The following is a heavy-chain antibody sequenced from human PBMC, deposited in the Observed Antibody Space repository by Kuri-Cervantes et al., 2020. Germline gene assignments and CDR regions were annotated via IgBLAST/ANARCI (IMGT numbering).Heavy chain of an antibody. Sequence: ASVKVSCKASGYTFTSYDINWVRQATGQGLEWMGWMNPNGGNTGYAQKFQGRVTMTRNTSISTAYMELSSLRSEDTAVYYCARPDIVVVPAAIPYYYYGMDVWGQGTTVTVSS. CDR1: GYTFTSYD. CDR2: MNPNGGNT. J-gene: IGHJ6*02. CDR3: ARPDIVVVPAAIPYYYYGMDV. V-gene: IGHV1-8*01. D-gene: IGHD2-2*02.